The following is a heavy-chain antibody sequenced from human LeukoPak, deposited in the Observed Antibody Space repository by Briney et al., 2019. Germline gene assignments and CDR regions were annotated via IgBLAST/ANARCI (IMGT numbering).Heavy chain of an antibody. CDR3: ARAVLDFWSGRYYYYGMDV. Sequence: ASVKVSCKASGYTLTSYGISWARQAPGQGLEWMGWISAYNGNTNYAQKLQGRVTMTTDTTTSTAYMELRSLRSDDTAVYYCARAVLDFWSGRYYYYGMDVWGQGTTVTVSS. CDR1: GYTLTSYG. D-gene: IGHD3-3*01. CDR2: ISAYNGNT. J-gene: IGHJ6*02. V-gene: IGHV1-18*01.